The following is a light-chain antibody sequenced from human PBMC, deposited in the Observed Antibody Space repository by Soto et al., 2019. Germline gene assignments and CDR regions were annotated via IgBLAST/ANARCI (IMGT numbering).Light chain of an antibody. V-gene: IGLV2-14*01. CDR3: SSYTDSSIDV. CDR1: SSDIAIYNY. CDR2: QVT. J-gene: IGLJ1*01. Sequence: QSALTQPASVSGSPGQSLTISCTGTSSDIAIYNYVSWYQQQPGKAPILMIYQVTNRPSGDSNRFSGSRSGNTASLTISGLQAEDEAAYYCSSYTDSSIDVFGTGTKLTVL.